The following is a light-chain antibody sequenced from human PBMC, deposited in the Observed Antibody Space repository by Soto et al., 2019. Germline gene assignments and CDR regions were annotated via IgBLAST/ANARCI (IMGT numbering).Light chain of an antibody. V-gene: IGKV1-39*01. CDR3: QQSYSLSPIT. CDR1: ETISTF. Sequence: DIQMTQSPSSLSASVGDRVTLTCRASETISTFLNWYQHKPGRAPKLLIYAASRLQSGVPSRFSGSGSGTDFTLTNNGLQPEDFASYYCQQSYSLSPITFGQGTRLEIK. J-gene: IGKJ5*01. CDR2: AAS.